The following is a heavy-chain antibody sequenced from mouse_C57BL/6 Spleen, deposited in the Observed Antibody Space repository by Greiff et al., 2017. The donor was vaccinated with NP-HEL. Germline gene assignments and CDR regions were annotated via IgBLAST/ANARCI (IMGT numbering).Heavy chain of an antibody. D-gene: IGHD2-10*01. Sequence: EVQGVESGGGLVKPGGSLKLSCAASGFTFSSYAMSWVRQTPEKRLEWVATISDGGSYTYYPDNVKGRFTISRDNAKNNLYLQMSHLKSEDTAMYYCARGGLLSNYYYFDYWGQGTTLTVSS. J-gene: IGHJ2*01. CDR3: ARGGLLSNYYYFDY. CDR2: ISDGGSYT. CDR1: GFTFSSYA. V-gene: IGHV5-4*01.